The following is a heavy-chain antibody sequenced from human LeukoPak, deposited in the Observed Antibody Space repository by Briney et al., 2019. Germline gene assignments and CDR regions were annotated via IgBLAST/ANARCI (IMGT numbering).Heavy chain of an antibody. D-gene: IGHD3-22*01. J-gene: IGHJ3*02. Sequence: PSETLSLTCAVSGGSISSGGYSWSWIRQPPGKGLEWIGYIYHSGSTYYNPSLKSRVTISVDRSKNQFSLKLSSVTAADTAVYYCARDETYYYDSSGYLTIRAFDIWGQGTMVTVSS. V-gene: IGHV4-30-2*01. CDR3: ARDETYYYDSSGYLTIRAFDI. CDR2: IYHSGST. CDR1: GGSISSGGYS.